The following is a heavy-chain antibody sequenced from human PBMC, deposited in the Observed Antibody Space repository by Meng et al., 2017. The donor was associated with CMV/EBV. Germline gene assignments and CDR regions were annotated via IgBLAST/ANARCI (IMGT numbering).Heavy chain of an antibody. D-gene: IGHD1-26*01. Sequence: ASVKVSCKASGYTFTSYYMHWVRQAPGQGLEWMGIINPSGGSTSYAQKFQGRVTMTTDTSTSTAYMELRSLRSDDTAVYYCARDHEHGGATNFDYWGQGTLVTVSS. V-gene: IGHV1-46*01. CDR1: GYTFTSYY. CDR2: INPSGGST. J-gene: IGHJ4*02. CDR3: ARDHEHGGATNFDY.